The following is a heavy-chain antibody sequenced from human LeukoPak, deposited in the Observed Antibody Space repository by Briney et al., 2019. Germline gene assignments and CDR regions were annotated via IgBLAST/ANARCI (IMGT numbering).Heavy chain of an antibody. CDR3: ARGEGIAARRPLDY. CDR2: IYSDNT. V-gene: IGHV3-66*03. CDR1: GFTVSSNS. J-gene: IGHJ4*02. Sequence: PGGSLRLSCTVSGFTVSSNSMSWVRQAPGKGLEWVSFIYSDNTHYSDSVKGRFTISRDNSKNTLYLQMNSLGAEDTAVYYCARGEGIAARRPLDYWGQGTLVTVSS. D-gene: IGHD6-6*01.